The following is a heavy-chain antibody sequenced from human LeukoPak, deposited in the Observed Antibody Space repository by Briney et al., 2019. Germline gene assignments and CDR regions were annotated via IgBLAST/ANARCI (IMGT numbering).Heavy chain of an antibody. D-gene: IGHD2-2*02. J-gene: IGHJ1*01. CDR1: GGSFSGYY. V-gene: IGHV4-34*01. Sequence: PSETLSLTCAVYGGSFSGYYWSWIRQPPGKGLEWIGEINHSGSTNYNPSLKSRVTISVDTSKNQFSLKLSSVTAADTAVYYCARGDYCSSTSCYNGYFLHWGQGTVATVSS. CDR2: INHSGST. CDR3: ARGDYCSSTSCYNGYFLH.